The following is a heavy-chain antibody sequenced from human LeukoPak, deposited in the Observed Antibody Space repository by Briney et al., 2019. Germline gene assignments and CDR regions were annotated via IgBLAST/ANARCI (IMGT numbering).Heavy chain of an antibody. J-gene: IGHJ6*02. D-gene: IGHD6-6*01. Sequence: GGSLRLSCAASGFTFSSYSMNWVRQAPGKGLEWVSSISSSSSYIYYADSVKGRFTISRDNAKNSLYLQMNSLRAEDTAVYYCARDQVRGQLASYYYYGMDVWGQGTTVTVSS. CDR3: ARDQVRGQLASYYYYGMDV. CDR1: GFTFSSYS. CDR2: ISSSSSYI. V-gene: IGHV3-21*01.